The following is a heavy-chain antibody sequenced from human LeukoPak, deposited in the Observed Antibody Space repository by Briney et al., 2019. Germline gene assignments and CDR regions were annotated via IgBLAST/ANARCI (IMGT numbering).Heavy chain of an antibody. CDR1: GFTFSSYS. D-gene: IGHD3-22*01. J-gene: IGHJ4*02. Sequence: TGGSLRLSCAASGFTFSSYSVNWVRQAPGRGLEWVSYISSSGSTIYYADSVKGRFTISRDNPKNSLYLQMNSLRAEDTAVYYCAPVYYYDSSGENRFDYWGQGTLVTVSS. CDR2: ISSSGSTI. V-gene: IGHV3-48*04. CDR3: APVYYYDSSGENRFDY.